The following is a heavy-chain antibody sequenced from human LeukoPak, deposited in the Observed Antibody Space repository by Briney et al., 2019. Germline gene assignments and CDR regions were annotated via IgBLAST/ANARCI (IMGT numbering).Heavy chain of an antibody. J-gene: IGHJ6*03. CDR1: GGSFSGYY. V-gene: IGHV4-34*01. Sequence: KPSETLSLTCAVYGGSFSGYYWSWIRQPPGKGLEWIGEINHSGSTNYNPSLKSRVTISVDTSKNQFSLKLSSVTAADTAVYYCARGLVLLGFGEPRTDMDVWGKGTTVTVSS. CDR3: ARGLVLLGFGEPRTDMDV. D-gene: IGHD3-10*01. CDR2: INHSGST.